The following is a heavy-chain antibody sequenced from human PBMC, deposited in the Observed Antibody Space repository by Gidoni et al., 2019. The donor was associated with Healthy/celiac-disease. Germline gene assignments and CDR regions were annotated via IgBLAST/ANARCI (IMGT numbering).Heavy chain of an antibody. CDR1: GGSISSSSYY. J-gene: IGHJ4*02. Sequence: QLQLQESGPGLVKPAETLPLTCTVAGGSISSSSYYWGWIRQPPGKGLEWIGSIYYSGSTYYNPSLKGRVTISVDTSKNQFYLKLSSVTAADTAVYYCARLGYCSGGSCYFVDYWGQGTLVTVSS. D-gene: IGHD2-15*01. CDR2: IYYSGST. CDR3: ARLGYCSGGSCYFVDY. V-gene: IGHV4-39*01.